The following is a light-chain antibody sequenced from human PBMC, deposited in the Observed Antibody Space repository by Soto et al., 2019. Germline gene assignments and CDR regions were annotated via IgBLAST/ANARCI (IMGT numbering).Light chain of an antibody. Sequence: QSVLTQPASVSGSPGQSITISCTGTNSDVGGYNYVSWYQQHPGKAPKLMTYEVSHRPSGVSNRFSGSKSDNTASLTISGLQPEDEADYYCSSYTSSSSYVFGSGTKLTVL. J-gene: IGLJ1*01. CDR3: SSYTSSSSYV. V-gene: IGLV2-14*01. CDR1: NSDVGGYNY. CDR2: EVS.